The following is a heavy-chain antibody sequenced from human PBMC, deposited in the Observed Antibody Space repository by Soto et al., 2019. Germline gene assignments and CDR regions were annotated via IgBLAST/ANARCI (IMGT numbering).Heavy chain of an antibody. CDR2: ITGSGGTI. CDR3: AKDAVPGDGLWLVSD. D-gene: IGHD2-21*02. CDR1: GFSFSKYA. J-gene: IGHJ4*02. V-gene: IGHV3-23*01. Sequence: DVQLLESGGGLVQPGGSVRLSCAASGFSFSKYAMIWVRQAPGKGQEWVSGITGSGGTIEYTASVKGRFTISRDNSKNTVYLQMNSLSAEDTAMYYCAKDAVPGDGLWLVSDWGQGTQVTVS.